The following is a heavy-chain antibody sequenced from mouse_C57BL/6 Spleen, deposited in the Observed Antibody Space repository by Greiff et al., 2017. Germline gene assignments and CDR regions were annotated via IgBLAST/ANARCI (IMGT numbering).Heavy chain of an antibody. V-gene: IGHV1-26*01. CDR1: GYTFTDYY. D-gene: IGHD2-4*01. J-gene: IGHJ3*01. Sequence: EVKLQQSGPELVKPGASVKISCKASGYTFTDYYMNWVKQSHGKSLEWIGDINPNNGGTSYNQKFKGKATLTVDKSSSTAYMERRSLTSEDSAVYYCARGAGDYDGFAYWGQGTLVTVSA. CDR2: INPNNGGT. CDR3: ARGAGDYDGFAY.